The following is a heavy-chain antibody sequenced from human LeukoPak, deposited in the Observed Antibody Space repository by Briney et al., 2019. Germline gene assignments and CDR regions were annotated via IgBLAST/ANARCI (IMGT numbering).Heavy chain of an antibody. J-gene: IGHJ6*02. CDR1: GGSISSYY. CDR3: ASLEKDTDYYYGMDV. CDR2: IYYSGST. Sequence: SETLPLTCTVSGGSISSYYWSWIRQPPGKGLEWIGYIYYSGSTNYNPSLKSRVTISVDTSKNQFSLKLSSVTAADTAVYYCASLEKDTDYYYGMDVWGQGTTVTVSS. V-gene: IGHV4-59*01. D-gene: IGHD5-24*01.